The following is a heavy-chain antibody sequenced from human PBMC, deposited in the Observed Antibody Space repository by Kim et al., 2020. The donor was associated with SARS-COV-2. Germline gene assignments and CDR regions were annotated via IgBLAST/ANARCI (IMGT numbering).Heavy chain of an antibody. CDR2: INAGNGNT. D-gene: IGHD2-2*02. CDR1: GYTFTSYA. Sequence: ASVKVSCKASGYTFTSYAMHWVRQVPGHRLEWMGWINAGNGNTKYSQKFQDRVTITRDTSASTAYMELSSLRSEDTAVYYCSRDRGVVVVPAAISFYFDYWGQGTLVTDSS. V-gene: IGHV1-3*01. J-gene: IGHJ4*02. CDR3: SRDRGVVVVPAAISFYFDY.